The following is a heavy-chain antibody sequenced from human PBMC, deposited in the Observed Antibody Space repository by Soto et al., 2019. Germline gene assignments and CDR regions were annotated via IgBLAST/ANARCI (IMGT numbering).Heavy chain of an antibody. V-gene: IGHV4-34*01. CDR1: GGSFSGYY. CDR3: ARASPRPVLRTYYYDSSGYYFIFDY. CDR2: INHSGST. Sequence: PSETLSLTCAVYGGSFSGYYWSWIRQPPGKGLEWIGEINHSGSTNYNPSLKSRVTISVDTSKNQFSLKLSSVTAADTAVYYCARASPRPVLRTYYYDSSGYYFIFDYWGQGTLVTSPQ. D-gene: IGHD3-22*01. J-gene: IGHJ4*02.